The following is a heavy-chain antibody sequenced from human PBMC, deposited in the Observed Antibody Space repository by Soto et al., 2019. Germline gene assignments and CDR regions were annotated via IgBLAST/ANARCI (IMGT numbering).Heavy chain of an antibody. D-gene: IGHD1-1*01. V-gene: IGHV4-59*01. J-gene: IGHJ5*02. CDR2: IFLSGDT. CDR1: GTSLSREY. Sequence: QVQLQELGPGLVKPSETLSLTCTVSGTSLSREYWSWIRQPPGKGLAWLGFIFLSGDTKYNPSLDSRVSLSLDTAKNQFSLKLFSVTAADTAVYYCARTVWNTAQNYWFDTWGQGTLVTVSS. CDR3: ARTVWNTAQNYWFDT.